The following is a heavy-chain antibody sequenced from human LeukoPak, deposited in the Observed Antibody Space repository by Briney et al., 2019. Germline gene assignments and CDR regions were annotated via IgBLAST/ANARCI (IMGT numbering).Heavy chain of an antibody. J-gene: IGHJ4*02. CDR3: ARACSGGSCYFVLDFDY. CDR1: GYTFTSYG. Sequence: GASVKVSCKASGYTFTSYGISWVRQAPGQGLEWMGWISAYNGNTNYAQKLPGRVTMTTDTSTSTAYMELRSLRSDDTAVYYCARACSGGSCYFVLDFDYWGQGTLVTVSS. D-gene: IGHD2-15*01. V-gene: IGHV1-18*01. CDR2: ISAYNGNT.